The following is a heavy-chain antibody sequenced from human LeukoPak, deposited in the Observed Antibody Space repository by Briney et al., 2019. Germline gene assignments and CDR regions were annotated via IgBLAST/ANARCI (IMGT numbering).Heavy chain of an antibody. J-gene: IGHJ4*02. Sequence: GASVKVSCKASGGSFSIYAISWVRQAPGQGLEWMGGIIPIFGTANYAQKFQGRVTITADESTSTAYMELSSLRSEDTAVYYCARDRYYDILTGYYYLLYWGQGTLVTVSS. CDR2: IIPIFGTA. V-gene: IGHV1-69*13. D-gene: IGHD3-9*01. CDR1: GGSFSIYA. CDR3: ARDRYYDILTGYYYLLY.